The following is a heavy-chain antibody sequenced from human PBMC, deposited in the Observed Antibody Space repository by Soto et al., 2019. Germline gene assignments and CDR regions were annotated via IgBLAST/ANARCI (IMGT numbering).Heavy chain of an antibody. CDR1: GGSFSGYY. Sequence: SETQSLTCAVYGGSFSGYYWSWIRQPPGKGLEWIGEINHSGSTNYNPSLKSRVTISVDTSKNQFSLKLSSVTAADTAVYYCASAVIAVAGTGHWFDPWGQGTLVTVSS. CDR2: INHSGST. J-gene: IGHJ5*02. V-gene: IGHV4-34*01. CDR3: ASAVIAVAGTGHWFDP. D-gene: IGHD6-19*01.